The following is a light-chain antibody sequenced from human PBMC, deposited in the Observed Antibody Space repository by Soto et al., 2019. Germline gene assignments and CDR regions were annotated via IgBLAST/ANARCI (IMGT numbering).Light chain of an antibody. CDR2: DVS. V-gene: IGLV2-11*01. CDR3: CSYAGSYTFV. CDR1: SSDVGGYNY. Sequence: QSVLTQPRSVSGSPGQSVTISCTGTSSDVGGYNYVSWCQQHPGKAPKLMIYDVSKRPSGVPDRFSGSKSGNTASLTISGLQAEDEPDYYCCSYAGSYTFVFGTGTKVTVL. J-gene: IGLJ1*01.